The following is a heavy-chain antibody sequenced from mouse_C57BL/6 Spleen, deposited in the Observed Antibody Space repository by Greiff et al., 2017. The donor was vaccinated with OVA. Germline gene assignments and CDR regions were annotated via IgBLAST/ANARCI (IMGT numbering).Heavy chain of an antibody. CDR1: GYTFTSYW. V-gene: IGHV1-59*01. Sequence: VQLQQPGAELVRPGTSVKLSCKASGYTFTSYWMHWVKQRPGQGLEWIGVIDPSDSYTNYNQKFKGKATLTVDTSSSTAYMQLSSLTSEDSAVYYCARAPPYSNYGGYAMDYWGQGTSVTVSS. J-gene: IGHJ4*01. D-gene: IGHD2-5*01. CDR3: ARAPPYSNYGGYAMDY. CDR2: IDPSDSYT.